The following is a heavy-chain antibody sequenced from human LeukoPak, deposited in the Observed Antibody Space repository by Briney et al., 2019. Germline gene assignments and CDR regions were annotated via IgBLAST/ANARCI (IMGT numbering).Heavy chain of an antibody. D-gene: IGHD5-18*01. CDR1: GFTFSSYG. Sequence: GGCLRLSCAASGFTFSSYGMSWVRQAPGKGLEWVSGISWNSGSIGYADSVKGRFTISRDNAKNSLYLQMNSLRAEDTALYYCAKGLGVNGYKDYWDQGTLVTVSS. CDR2: ISWNSGSI. CDR3: AKGLGVNGYKDY. J-gene: IGHJ4*02. V-gene: IGHV3-9*01.